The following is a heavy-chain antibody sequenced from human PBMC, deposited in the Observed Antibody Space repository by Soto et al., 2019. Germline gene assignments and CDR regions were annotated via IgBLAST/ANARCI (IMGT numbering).Heavy chain of an antibody. J-gene: IGHJ4*02. Sequence: QVQLVESGGGVVQPGRSLRLSCAASGFSFSNNGMHWVRQAPGKGLEWVAIISYDGSKKYYADSVKGRFTISRDNSKNTLYPQMNGLRVEDTAVYDCAKDRVESGLGGIDYWGQGTLVTVSS. CDR1: GFSFSNNG. D-gene: IGHD3-16*01. CDR2: ISYDGSKK. V-gene: IGHV3-30*18. CDR3: AKDRVESGLGGIDY.